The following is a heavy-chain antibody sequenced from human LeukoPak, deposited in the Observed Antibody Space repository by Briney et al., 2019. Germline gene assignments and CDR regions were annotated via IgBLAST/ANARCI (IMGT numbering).Heavy chain of an antibody. J-gene: IGHJ3*02. D-gene: IGHD6-6*01. Sequence: SETLSLTCTVSGGSISSSSYYWGWIRQPPGKGLEWIGSIYYSGSTYYNPSLKSRVTISVDTSKNQFSLKLSSVTAADTAVYYCARPSAYSSSPGAFGIWGQGTMVTVSS. CDR1: GGSISSSSYY. CDR2: IYYSGST. V-gene: IGHV4-39*01. CDR3: ARPSAYSSSPGAFGI.